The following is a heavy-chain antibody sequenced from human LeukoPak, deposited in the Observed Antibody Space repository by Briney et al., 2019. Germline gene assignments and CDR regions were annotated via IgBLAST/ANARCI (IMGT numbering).Heavy chain of an antibody. V-gene: IGHV3-23*01. CDR1: GFSFSIYA. Sequence: PGGSLRLSCAASGFSFSIYAMSWVRQAPGKGLEWVSAISGSGGSTYYADSVKGRFTISRDNSKNTLYLQMNSLRAEDTAVYYCAKGLRIAAAIDYWGQGTLVTVSS. CDR2: ISGSGGST. J-gene: IGHJ4*02. CDR3: AKGLRIAAAIDY. D-gene: IGHD6-13*01.